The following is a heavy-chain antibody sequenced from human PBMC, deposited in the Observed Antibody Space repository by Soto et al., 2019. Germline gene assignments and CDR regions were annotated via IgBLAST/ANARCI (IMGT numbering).Heavy chain of an antibody. D-gene: IGHD3-22*01. Sequence: SETLSLTCAVSGYSISSGYYWDWLRPPPGKGLEWIGSIYHCGSTYYNPSLNSRVTLSIDMTNNHVSLILNSVTAADTAVYYCARVGPWVPYYYDSSPYTFENWFDPWGQGTLVTVSS. CDR3: ARVGPWVPYYYDSSPYTFENWFDP. CDR1: GYSISSGYY. V-gene: IGHV4-38-2*01. J-gene: IGHJ5*02. CDR2: IYHCGST.